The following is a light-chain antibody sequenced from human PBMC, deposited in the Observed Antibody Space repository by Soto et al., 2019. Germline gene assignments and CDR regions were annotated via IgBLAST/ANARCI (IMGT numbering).Light chain of an antibody. V-gene: IGLV2-14*01. Sequence: QSALTQPASVSGSPGQSITISCTGTSSDVGGYNYVSWYQQHPGKAPKLMIYDVSNRPSGVYNRFSGSKSGNTASLTISGLQAEDEADYYCSSYTSSSTLEVFGTGTKVTVL. CDR3: SSYTSSSTLEV. CDR2: DVS. CDR1: SSDVGGYNY. J-gene: IGLJ1*01.